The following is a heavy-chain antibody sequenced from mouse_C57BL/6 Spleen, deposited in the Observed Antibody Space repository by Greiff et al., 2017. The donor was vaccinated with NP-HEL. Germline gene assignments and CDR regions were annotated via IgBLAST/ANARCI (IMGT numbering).Heavy chain of an antibody. CDR2: INYDGSST. V-gene: IGHV5-16*01. Sequence: EVMLVESEGGLVQPGSSMKLSCTASGFTFSDYYMAWVRQVPEKGLEWVANINYDGSSTYYLDSLKSRFIISRDNAKNILYLQMSSLKSEDTATYYCARDYSNYERGMDYWGQGTSVTVSS. CDR1: GFTFSDYY. J-gene: IGHJ4*01. D-gene: IGHD2-5*01. CDR3: ARDYSNYERGMDY.